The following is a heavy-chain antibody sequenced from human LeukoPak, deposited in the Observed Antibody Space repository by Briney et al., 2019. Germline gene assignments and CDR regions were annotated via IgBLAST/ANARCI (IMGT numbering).Heavy chain of an antibody. Sequence: GGSLRLSCAASGFTFNTYGMTWVRQAPGKGLEWVSAIGGRGYSTYYADSVKGRFAISRDNSKNTLYLQMNSLRAEDTAVYYCARTGPYYFDYWGQGTLVTVSS. V-gene: IGHV3-23*01. CDR1: GFTFNTYG. J-gene: IGHJ4*02. CDR2: IGGRGYST. CDR3: ARTGPYYFDY. D-gene: IGHD1-1*01.